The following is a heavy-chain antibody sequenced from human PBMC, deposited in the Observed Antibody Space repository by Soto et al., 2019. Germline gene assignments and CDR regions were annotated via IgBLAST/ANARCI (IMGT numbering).Heavy chain of an antibody. CDR2: IIPIFGTA. D-gene: IGHD3-3*01. CDR1: GGTFSSYA. V-gene: IGHV1-69*13. J-gene: IGHJ5*02. CDR3: ARDRLRFLEWLSYNWFDP. Sequence: ASVKVSCKASGGTFSSYAIIWVRQAPGQGLEWMGGIIPIFGTANYAQKFQGRVTITADESTSTAYMELSSLRSEDTAVYYCARDRLRFLEWLSYNWFDPWGQGTLVTVSS.